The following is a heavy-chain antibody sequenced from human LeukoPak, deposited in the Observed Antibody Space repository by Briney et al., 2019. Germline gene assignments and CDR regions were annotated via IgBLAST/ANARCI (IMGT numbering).Heavy chain of an antibody. CDR2: INTDGSST. D-gene: IGHD3-22*01. CDR3: ARGTYETSGYYYGPFDY. CDR1: GFTFSSYW. V-gene: IGHV3-74*01. Sequence: GGSLRLSCAASGFTFSSYWMHWVRQAPGKGLMWVSHINTDGSSTSYADSVKGRFTISRDNAKNTLNLQMNSLRAEDTAVYHCARGTYETSGYYYGPFDYWGQGTLVTVSS. J-gene: IGHJ4*02.